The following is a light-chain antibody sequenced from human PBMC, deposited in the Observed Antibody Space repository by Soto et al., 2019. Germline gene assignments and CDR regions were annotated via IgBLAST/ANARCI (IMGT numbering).Light chain of an antibody. Sequence: EIVLTQSPGTLTLSPGERATLSCRASQSISSSYLVCYQQKPGQAPRLLIYGASSRATGIPDRFSGSGSGTDFTLTISRLEPEDFAVYYCQHYGNTPPSVTFGPGTKVDIK. J-gene: IGKJ3*01. CDR1: QSISSSY. V-gene: IGKV3-20*01. CDR3: QHYGNTPPSVT. CDR2: GAS.